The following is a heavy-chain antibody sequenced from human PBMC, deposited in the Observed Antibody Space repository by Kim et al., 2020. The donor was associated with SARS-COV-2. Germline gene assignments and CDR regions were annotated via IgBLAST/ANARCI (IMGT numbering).Heavy chain of an antibody. J-gene: IGHJ4*02. CDR1: GGSISTFY. V-gene: IGHV4-59*01. CDR2: IYYTGST. CDR3: AGARPHFADAHPEYFDC. D-gene: IGHD3-3*02. Sequence: SETLSLTCSIFGGSISTFYWTWIRQPPGKGLQWIGYIYYTGSTNYNPSLKSRVAISADGSKRQFSLKLTAVTAADTAMYYCAGARPHFADAHPEYFDCWGQGVLVTVSS.